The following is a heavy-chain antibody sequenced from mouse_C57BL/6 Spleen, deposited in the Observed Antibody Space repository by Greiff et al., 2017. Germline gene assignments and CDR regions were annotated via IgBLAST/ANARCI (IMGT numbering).Heavy chain of an antibody. D-gene: IGHD2-2*01. CDR3: ARRNGYYDAMDY. J-gene: IGHJ4*01. CDR2: IWSGGST. Sequence: VKLQQSGPGLVQPSQSLSITCTVSGFSLTSYGVHWVRQSPGKGLEWLGVIWSGGSTDYNAAFISRLSISKDNSKSQVFFKMNSLQADDTAIYYCARRNGYYDAMDYWGQGTSVTVSS. V-gene: IGHV2-2*01. CDR1: GFSLTSYG.